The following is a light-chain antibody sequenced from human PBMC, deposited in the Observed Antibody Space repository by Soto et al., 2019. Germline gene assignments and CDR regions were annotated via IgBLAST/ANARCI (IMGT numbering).Light chain of an antibody. CDR3: QQYGSSPRT. Sequence: EIVLTQSPGTLSMSPGERATLSCRASQSISSNYLAWYQQKTGQPPRLLIYGASSRATGIPDRFSGSGSGTDFTLTISRLEAEDFAVYYCQQYGSSPRTVGQGTKVEFK. J-gene: IGKJ1*01. CDR2: GAS. V-gene: IGKV3-20*01. CDR1: QSISSNY.